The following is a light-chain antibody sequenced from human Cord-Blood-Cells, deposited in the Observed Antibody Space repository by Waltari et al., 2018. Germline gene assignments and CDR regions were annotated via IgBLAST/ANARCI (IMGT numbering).Light chain of an antibody. Sequence: EIVLTQSPATLSLSPGERATLSCRASQSVSIYLAWYQQRPVQAPRLLIYDASNRATGIPARFSGSGSETDFTLTISSLEPEDFAVYYCQQRSNWPPYTFGQGTKLEIK. J-gene: IGKJ2*01. CDR1: QSVSIY. CDR3: QQRSNWPPYT. CDR2: DAS. V-gene: IGKV3-11*01.